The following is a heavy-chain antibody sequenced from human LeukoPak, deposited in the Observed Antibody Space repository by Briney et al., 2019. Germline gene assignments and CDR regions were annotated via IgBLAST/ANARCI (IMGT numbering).Heavy chain of an antibody. V-gene: IGHV3-23*01. CDR3: ARLSAMLRGPEPIYYFDY. D-gene: IGHD3-10*01. J-gene: IGHJ4*01. CDR1: GFTFSSSA. Sequence: GGSLRLSCAASGFTFSSSAMSWVRQAPGKGLEWVSAFSGNGGGTYYADSVKGRFTISRDNSKNTLYLQMNSLRAEDTAMYYCARLSAMLRGPEPIYYFDYWGQGTLVTVSS. CDR2: FSGNGGGT.